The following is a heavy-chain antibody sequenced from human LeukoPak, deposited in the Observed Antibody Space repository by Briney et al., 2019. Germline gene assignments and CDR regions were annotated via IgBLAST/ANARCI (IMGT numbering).Heavy chain of an antibody. CDR3: ARDLGQRVVADAFDI. J-gene: IGHJ3*02. V-gene: IGHV3-48*04. CDR2: ISSSSSTI. Sequence: GGSLRLSCAASGFTFSSYSMNWVRQAPGKGLEWVSYISSSSSTIYYADSVKGRFTISRDNAKNSLYLQMNSLRAEDTAVYYCARDLGQRVVADAFDIWGQGTMVTVSS. CDR1: GFTFSSYS. D-gene: IGHD3-22*01.